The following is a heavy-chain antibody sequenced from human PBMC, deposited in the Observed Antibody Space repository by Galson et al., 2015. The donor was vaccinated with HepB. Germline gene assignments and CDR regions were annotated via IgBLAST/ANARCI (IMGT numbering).Heavy chain of an antibody. CDR3: VRDRPTEYYYDSYGYAYYFDY. CDR2: IWYDGRNK. CDR1: GFTLNSYG. D-gene: IGHD3-22*01. V-gene: IGHV3-30*02. J-gene: IGHJ4*02. Sequence: SLRLSCAVSGFTLNSYGMHWVRQAPGKGLEWVAFIWYDGRNKYYADSVKGRFTISRDNSKNTLYLQMNSLRAEDTAVYYCVRDRPTEYYYDSYGYAYYFDYGGQGTLVTVSS.